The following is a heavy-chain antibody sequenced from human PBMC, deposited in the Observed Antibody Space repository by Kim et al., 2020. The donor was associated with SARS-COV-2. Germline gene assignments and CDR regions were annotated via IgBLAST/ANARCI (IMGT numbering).Heavy chain of an antibody. CDR1: GFTFSSYW. V-gene: IGHV3-74*01. CDR3: EAVSHSGYYYYGMDV. J-gene: IGHJ6*02. D-gene: IGHD3-10*01. CDR2: INSDGSST. Sequence: GGSLRLSCAASGFTFSSYWMHWVRQAPGKGLVWVSRINSDGSSTSYADSVKGRFTISRDNPKNTLYLQMNSLRAEDTAVYYCEAVSHSGYYYYGMDVWGQGTTVTVSS.